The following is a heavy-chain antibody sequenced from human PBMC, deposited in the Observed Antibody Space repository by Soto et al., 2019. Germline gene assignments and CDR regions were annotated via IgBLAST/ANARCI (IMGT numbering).Heavy chain of an antibody. D-gene: IGHD1-26*01. CDR3: AKDQGGGSYSSLDY. CDR1: GFTFDDYT. V-gene: IGHV3-43*01. J-gene: IGHJ4*02. CDR2: ISWDGGST. Sequence: GGSLRLSCAASGFTFDDYTMHWVRQAPGKGLEWVSLISWDGGSTYYADSVKGRFTISRDNSKNSLYLQMNSLRTEDTALYYCAKDQGGGSYSSLDYWGQGTLVTVSS.